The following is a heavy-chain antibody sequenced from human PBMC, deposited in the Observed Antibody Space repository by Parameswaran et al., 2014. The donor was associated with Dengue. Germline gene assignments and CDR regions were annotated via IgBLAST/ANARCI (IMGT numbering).Heavy chain of an antibody. CDR2: INPNSGGT. CDR3: AREGVSGSYWSRAFDI. D-gene: IGHD1-26*01. J-gene: IGHJ3*02. V-gene: IGHV1-2*04. Sequence: WVRQAPGQGLEWMGWINPNSGGTNYAQKFQGWVTMTRDTSISTAYMELSRLRSDDTAVYYCAREGVSGSYWSRAFDIWGQGTMVTVSS.